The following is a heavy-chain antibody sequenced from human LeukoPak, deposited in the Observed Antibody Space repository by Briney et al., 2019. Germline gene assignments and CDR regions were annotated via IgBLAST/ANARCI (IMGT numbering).Heavy chain of an antibody. CDR2: IYYSGST. CDR1: GGSISSSSYY. J-gene: IGHJ5*02. D-gene: IGHD1-7*01. CDR3: ARQVTGTTRRFDP. Sequence: PSETLSLTCTVSGGSISSSSYYWGWNRQPPGKGLEWLWSIYYSGSTYYNPSLKSRITISVDTSKNQFSLKLSSVTAADTAVYYCARQVTGTTRRFDPWGQGTLVTVSS. V-gene: IGHV4-39*01.